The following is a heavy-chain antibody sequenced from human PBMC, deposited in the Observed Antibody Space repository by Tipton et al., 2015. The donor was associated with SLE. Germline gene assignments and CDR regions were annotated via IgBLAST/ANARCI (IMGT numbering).Heavy chain of an antibody. V-gene: IGHV4-61*01. Sequence: TLSLTCTVSGGSISSGSYYWRWIRQPPGKGLEWIGYIYYSGSIYYNPSLKSRVTMSVDTSKNQFSLKLSSVTAGDTAVYYCARDIGRDYSNYPGYWGQGTLVTVSS. D-gene: IGHD4-11*01. CDR3: ARDIGRDYSNYPGY. CDR1: GGSISSGSYY. CDR2: IYYSGSI. J-gene: IGHJ4*02.